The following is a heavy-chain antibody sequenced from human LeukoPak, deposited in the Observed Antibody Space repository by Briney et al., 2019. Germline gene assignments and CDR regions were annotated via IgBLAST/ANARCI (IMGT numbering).Heavy chain of an antibody. CDR3: ARGAILAAAGHFDY. V-gene: IGHV3-64*01. J-gene: IGHJ4*02. CDR2: ISSNGGST. Sequence: PGGSLRLSCAASGFTFSSYAMHWVREAPGKGLEYVSAISSNGGSTYYANSVKGRFTISRDNSKNTLYLQMGSLRAEDMAVYYCARGAILAAAGHFDYWGQGTLVTASS. D-gene: IGHD6-13*01. CDR1: GFTFSSYA.